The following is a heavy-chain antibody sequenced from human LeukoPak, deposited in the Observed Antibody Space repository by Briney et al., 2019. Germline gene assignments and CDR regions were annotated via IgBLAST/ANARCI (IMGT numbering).Heavy chain of an antibody. CDR1: GGSFSGYY. Sequence: PSETLSLTCAVYGGSFSGYYWSWIRQPPGKGLAWIGEINHSGSTNYNPSLKSRVTISVDTSKNQFSLKLSSVTAADTAVYYCTRPSSSSTPLGFDPWGQGTLVTVSS. V-gene: IGHV4-34*01. D-gene: IGHD6-6*01. CDR2: INHSGST. CDR3: TRPSSSSTPLGFDP. J-gene: IGHJ5*02.